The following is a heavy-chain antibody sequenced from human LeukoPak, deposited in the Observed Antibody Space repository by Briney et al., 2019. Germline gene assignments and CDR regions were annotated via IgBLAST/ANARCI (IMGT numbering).Heavy chain of an antibody. CDR2: IYHSGST. J-gene: IGHJ4*02. D-gene: IGHD6-19*01. CDR1: GYSISSGYY. V-gene: IGHV4-38-2*02. Sequence: SETLSLTCTVSGYSISSGYYWGWIRQPPGKGLEWIGSIYHSGSTYYNSSLKSRVTISVDTSKNQFSLKLSSVTAADTAVYYCARGVVAGLFDYWGQGTLVTVSS. CDR3: ARGVVAGLFDY.